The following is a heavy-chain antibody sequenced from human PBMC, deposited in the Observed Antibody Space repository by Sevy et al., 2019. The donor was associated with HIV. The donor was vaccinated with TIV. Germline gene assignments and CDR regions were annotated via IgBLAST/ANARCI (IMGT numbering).Heavy chain of an antibody. J-gene: IGHJ4*02. CDR3: AMEPYFFDKSGYYWDY. CDR1: GVSVTTDTYY. D-gene: IGHD3-22*01. Sequence: SETLSLTCAVSGVSVTTDTYYWSWIRQPPGKGLEWIGYVYHTGSTNYSPSFKSRVTISIDTSKNQFSLRLFSVAAADTAMYYCAMEPYFFDKSGYYWDYWGQGILVTVSS. CDR2: VYHTGST. V-gene: IGHV4-61*01.